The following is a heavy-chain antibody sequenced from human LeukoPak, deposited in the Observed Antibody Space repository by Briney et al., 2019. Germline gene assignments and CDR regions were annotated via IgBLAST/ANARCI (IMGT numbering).Heavy chain of an antibody. CDR3: ARGPTAPDYYDSSGYGIKAFDI. Sequence: GGSLRLSCAASGFTFSSYGMHWVRQAPGKGLEWVAVIWYDGSNKYYADSVKGRFTISRDNSKNTLYLQMSSLRAEDTAVYYCARGPTAPDYYDSSGYGIKAFDIWGQGTMATVSS. D-gene: IGHD3-22*01. J-gene: IGHJ3*02. CDR2: IWYDGSNK. CDR1: GFTFSSYG. V-gene: IGHV3-33*01.